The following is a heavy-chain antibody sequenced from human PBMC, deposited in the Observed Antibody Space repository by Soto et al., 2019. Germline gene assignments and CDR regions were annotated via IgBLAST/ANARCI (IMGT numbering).Heavy chain of an antibody. V-gene: IGHV4-4*02. D-gene: IGHD5-18*01. CDR1: AGSLSSSHW. J-gene: IGHJ6*02. Sequence: SEKLSLTCAVSAGSLSSSHWCRWVRQPPGKGLEWIGEIYHSGSTNYNPSLKSRVTISVDKSKNQFSLKLSSVTAADTAVYYCARDSTAPPLDVWGQGTTVTVS. CDR2: IYHSGST. CDR3: ARDSTAPPLDV.